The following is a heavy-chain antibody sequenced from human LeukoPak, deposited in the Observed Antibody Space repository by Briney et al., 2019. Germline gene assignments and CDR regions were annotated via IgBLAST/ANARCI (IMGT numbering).Heavy chain of an antibody. J-gene: IGHJ6*02. CDR3: ARDGLLDCTGGSCFGEYYYYGMDV. CDR1: GYTFTSYG. Sequence: ASVKVSCKASGYTFTSYGISWVRQAPGQGLEWMGWISAYNGNTNYALKLQGRVTMTTDTSTSTAYMELRSLRSDDTAVYYCARDGLLDCTGGSCFGEYYYYGMDVWGQGTTVTVSS. CDR2: ISAYNGNT. D-gene: IGHD2-15*01. V-gene: IGHV1-18*01.